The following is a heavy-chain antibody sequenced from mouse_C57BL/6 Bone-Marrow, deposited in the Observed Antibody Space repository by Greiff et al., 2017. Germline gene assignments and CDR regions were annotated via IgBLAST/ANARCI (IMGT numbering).Heavy chain of an antibody. CDR1: GYTFTSYG. CDR3: ASFYYYGSSYDH. CDR2: IYPRSGNT. V-gene: IGHV1-81*01. Sequence: VQLQQSGAELARPGASVMLSCKASGYTFTSYGISWVKQRTGQGLEWIGEIYPRSGNTYYNEKFKGKATLTADKSSSTAYMELRSLTSQDSAVYFFASFYYYGSSYDHWGQDTTLAVSS. J-gene: IGHJ2*01. D-gene: IGHD1-1*01.